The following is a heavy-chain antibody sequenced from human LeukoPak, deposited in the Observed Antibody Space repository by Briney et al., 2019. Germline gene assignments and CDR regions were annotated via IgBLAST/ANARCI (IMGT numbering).Heavy chain of an antibody. V-gene: IGHV4-59*01. Sequence: SETLSLTCTVSGDSIRGYYWNWIRQPPGKGLEWIAYMYYSGTTTKYNPSLKSRVTMSADTSKNQISLKLSSVTAADTAVYYCARDLAGSSSMDVWGKGTTVTVSS. CDR1: GDSIRGYY. CDR2: MYYSGTT. CDR3: ARDLAGSSSMDV. J-gene: IGHJ6*04. D-gene: IGHD3-10*01.